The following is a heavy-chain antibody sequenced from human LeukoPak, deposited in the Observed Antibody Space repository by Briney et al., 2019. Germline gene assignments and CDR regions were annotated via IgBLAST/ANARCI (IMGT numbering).Heavy chain of an antibody. V-gene: IGHV4-39*01. CDR2: ISYRANT. D-gene: IGHD2-15*01. CDR1: GGSTSSSSDY. Sequence: SGTLSLTCTVSGGSTSSSSDYCGCIRPPPGKGLEWIGTISYRANTYYTPSLKSPLTISVDTSKNQFSLQLNSVTAAETAVYHCARHWFHCSVAGCYYDSWGQGTLVTVSS. CDR3: ARHWFHCSVAGCYYDS. J-gene: IGHJ4*02.